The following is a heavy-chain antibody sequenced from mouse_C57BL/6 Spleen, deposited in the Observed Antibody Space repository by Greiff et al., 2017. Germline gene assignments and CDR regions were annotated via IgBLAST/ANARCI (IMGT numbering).Heavy chain of an antibody. V-gene: IGHV1-59*01. J-gene: IGHJ4*01. CDR1: GYPFTRYW. CDR2: IDPSDSYT. CDR3: ARNYSNMDY. D-gene: IGHD2-5*01. Sequence: QVQLQQPGAELVRPGTSVKLSCKASGYPFTRYWMHWVKQRLGQGLEWIGVIDPSDSYTNYNQKFKGKDTLTVDTSSSTAYMQLSSLTSADSAVYYCARNYSNMDYWGQGTSVTVSS.